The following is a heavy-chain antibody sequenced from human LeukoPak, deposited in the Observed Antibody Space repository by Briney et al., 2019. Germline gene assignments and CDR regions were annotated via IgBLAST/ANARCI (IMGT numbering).Heavy chain of an antibody. CDR1: GGSFSGYY. CDR3: ARDLGWRGMDV. V-gene: IGHV4-34*01. Sequence: SETLSLTCAVYGGSFSGYYWSWIRQPPGKGLEWIGEINHSGSTNYNPSLKSRVTISVDTSKNQFSLKLSSVTAADTAVYYCARDLGWRGMDVWGKGTTVTVSS. D-gene: IGHD5-24*01. CDR2: INHSGST. J-gene: IGHJ6*03.